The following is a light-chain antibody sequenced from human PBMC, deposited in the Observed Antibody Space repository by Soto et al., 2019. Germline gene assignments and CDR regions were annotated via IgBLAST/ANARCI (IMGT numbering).Light chain of an antibody. J-gene: IGKJ2*01. CDR1: QSINNNY. Sequence: EVVLTQSPGTLSLSPGERATLSCRASQSINNNYLAWYQQRPGQAPRLLIYGSSDRATGIPDRFSGSGSGTDFTHTISRLEAADFAVYYCHQYGSSPPYTFGQGTKLE. CDR3: HQYGSSPPYT. CDR2: GSS. V-gene: IGKV3-20*01.